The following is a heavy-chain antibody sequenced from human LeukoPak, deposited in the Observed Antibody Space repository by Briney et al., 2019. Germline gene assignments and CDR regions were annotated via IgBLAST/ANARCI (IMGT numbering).Heavy chain of an antibody. D-gene: IGHD1-26*01. CDR1: GYTFTSYG. Sequence: ASVKVSCKASGYTFTSYGIGWLRQAPGQGLEWMGWISASNGNTNYAQKFQGRVSMTTDTSTSIVYMELRSLTSDDTAVYYCARVIVGPTSNAFDIWGQGTMVTVSS. V-gene: IGHV1-18*01. CDR3: ARVIVGPTSNAFDI. J-gene: IGHJ3*02. CDR2: ISASNGNT.